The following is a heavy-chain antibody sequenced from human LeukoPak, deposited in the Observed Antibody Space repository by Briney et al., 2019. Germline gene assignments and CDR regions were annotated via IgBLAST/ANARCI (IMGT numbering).Heavy chain of an antibody. D-gene: IGHD4-17*01. CDR3: ARSPQWSQDYGDYGGWFDP. CDR1: GESFSGYY. V-gene: IGHV4-59*01. Sequence: SETLSLTCAVYGESFSGYYWSWIRQPPGKGLEWIGYIYYSGSTNYNPSLKSRVTISVDTSKNQFSLKLSSVTAADTAVYYCARSPQWSQDYGDYGGWFDPWGQGTLVTVSS. J-gene: IGHJ5*02. CDR2: IYYSGST.